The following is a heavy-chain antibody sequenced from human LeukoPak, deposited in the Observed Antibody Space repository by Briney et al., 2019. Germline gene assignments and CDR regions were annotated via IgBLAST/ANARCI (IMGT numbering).Heavy chain of an antibody. V-gene: IGHV3-48*01. Sequence: GGSLRLSCAASGFTFSSYSMNWVRQAPGKGLEWVSYISSSSRTIYYADSVKGRFTISRDNAKNSLYLQMNSLRAEDTAVYYCARSRGSIAARPDYYYYYMDVWGKGTTVTVSS. J-gene: IGHJ6*03. D-gene: IGHD6-6*01. CDR2: ISSSSRTI. CDR3: ARSRGSIAARPDYYYYYMDV. CDR1: GFTFSSYS.